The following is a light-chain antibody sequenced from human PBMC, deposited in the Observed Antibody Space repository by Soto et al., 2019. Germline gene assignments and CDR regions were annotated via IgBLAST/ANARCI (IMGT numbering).Light chain of an antibody. CDR2: EVS. CDR3: TSKTSSTYVV. Sequence: QSVLTQPASVSGSPGQSINISCTGTSSDVGGYNYVSWYQQHPGKAPKLMIYEVSNRPSGVSNRFSGSKSGNTASLTISGLQAEDEADYYCTSKTSSTYVVFGGGTKLTVL. CDR1: SSDVGGYNY. J-gene: IGLJ2*01. V-gene: IGLV2-14*01.